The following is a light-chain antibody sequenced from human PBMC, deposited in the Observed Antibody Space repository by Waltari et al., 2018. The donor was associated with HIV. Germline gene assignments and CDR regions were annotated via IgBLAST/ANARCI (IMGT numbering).Light chain of an antibody. J-gene: IGKJ4*01. CDR2: SAS. CDR3: LQHRRYPLT. CDR1: QGIAND. Sequence: DIQLTQSPSSLSAFVGDRVTISCRASQGIANDLAWYQQTPGQAPQRLVYSASTLQGGVPSRFNGSGSGTEFTLTISSLQPEDFATYYCLQHRRYPLTFGGGTKVE. V-gene: IGKV1-17*01.